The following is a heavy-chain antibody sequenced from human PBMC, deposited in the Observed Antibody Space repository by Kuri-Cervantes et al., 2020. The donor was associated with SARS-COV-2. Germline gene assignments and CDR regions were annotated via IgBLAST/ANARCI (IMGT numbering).Heavy chain of an antibody. J-gene: IGHJ4*02. CDR2: ISGSGGRT. D-gene: IGHD2-2*01. CDR1: GSTFSSYA. CDR3: AKAGKKEGYWSSTRCYLDSDY. V-gene: IGHV3-23*01. Sequence: GGSLRLSCAPAGSTFSSYAMSWVRQAPGKGLEWVSAISGSGGRTYNADSMKVRFTISRDNSKNTMYLQMNSLSAEDTAVYDCAKAGKKEGYWSSTRCYLDSDYWGQGTLVTVSS.